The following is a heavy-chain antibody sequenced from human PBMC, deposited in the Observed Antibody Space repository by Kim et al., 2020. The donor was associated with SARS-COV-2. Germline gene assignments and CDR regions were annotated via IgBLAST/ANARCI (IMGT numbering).Heavy chain of an antibody. V-gene: IGHV4-59*08. Sequence: YYSGHTNYPPTIQSRIAISVGTSKSQFSLKLSSVTDADSAVYYCARGFDYWGQGTLVTVSS. CDR2: YYSGHT. CDR3: ARGFDY. J-gene: IGHJ4*02.